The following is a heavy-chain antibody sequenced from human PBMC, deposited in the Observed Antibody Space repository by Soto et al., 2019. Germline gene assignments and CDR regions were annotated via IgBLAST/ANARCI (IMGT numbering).Heavy chain of an antibody. CDR3: ARDTNGLHY. CDR2: INTDGSIT. V-gene: IGHV3-74*01. Sequence: PGGSLRLSCAASGLIFSNYKMHWVRQAPGKGLVWVSRINTDGSITDYADSVKGRFTVSRDNAKNTMYLQMNSLTADDKAVYYCARDTNGLHYWGQGTLVTVSS. CDR1: GLIFSNYK. J-gene: IGHJ4*02. D-gene: IGHD2-8*01.